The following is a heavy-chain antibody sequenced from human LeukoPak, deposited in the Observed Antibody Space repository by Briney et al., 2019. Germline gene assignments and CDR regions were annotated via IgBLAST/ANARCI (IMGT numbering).Heavy chain of an antibody. V-gene: IGHV1-2*02. CDR1: GGTFTSYA. Sequence: GASVKVSCKASGGTFTSYAISWGREAPRQGREWRGWINPNSGVANSAPKCQGRVTMTRDTSISTAYRELSRLRSDDTAVYYCARDNVLVAATRADAFDIWGQGTMVTVSS. CDR3: ARDNVLVAATRADAFDI. J-gene: IGHJ3*02. CDR2: INPNSGVA. D-gene: IGHD2-15*01.